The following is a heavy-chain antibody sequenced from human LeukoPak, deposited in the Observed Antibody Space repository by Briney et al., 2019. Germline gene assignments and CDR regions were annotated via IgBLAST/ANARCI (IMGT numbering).Heavy chain of an antibody. CDR2: ISYDGSNK. CDR1: GFTFSSYA. D-gene: IGHD2-8*02. Sequence: GGSLRLSCAASGFTFSSYAMHWVRQAPGKGLEWVAVISYDGSNKYYADSVKGRFTISRDNSKNTLYLQMNSLRAEDTAVYYCAKLRTSGGWAWVYFDYWGQGTLATVSS. CDR3: AKLRTSGGWAWVYFDY. J-gene: IGHJ4*02. V-gene: IGHV3-30*04.